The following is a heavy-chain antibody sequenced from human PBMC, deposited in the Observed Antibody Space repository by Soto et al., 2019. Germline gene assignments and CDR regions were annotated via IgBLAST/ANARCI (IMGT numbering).Heavy chain of an antibody. V-gene: IGHV3-7*01. CDR3: ARVTASSSSWLCGMDV. D-gene: IGHD6-13*01. Sequence: EVQLVESGGDLVQPGGSLRLSCAASGFTFSSYWMSWIRQAPGKGLEWVANIKQDGSEKYYVDSVMGRFTISRDNAKNSLYLQMNSQRAEDTAVYHCARVTASSSSWLCGMDVWGQGTTVTVSS. CDR1: GFTFSSYW. J-gene: IGHJ6*02. CDR2: IKQDGSEK.